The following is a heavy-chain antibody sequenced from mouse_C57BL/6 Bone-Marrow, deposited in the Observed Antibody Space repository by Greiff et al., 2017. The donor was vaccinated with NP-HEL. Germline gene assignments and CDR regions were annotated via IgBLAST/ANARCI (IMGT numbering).Heavy chain of an antibody. CDR3: ARRNSSGRLHYFDY. D-gene: IGHD3-1*01. V-gene: IGHV1-69*01. Sequence: QVQLQQPGAELVMPGASVKLSCKASGYTFTSYWMHWVEQRPGQGLEWIGEIDPSDSYTNYNQKFKGKSTLTVDKSSSTAYMQLSSLTSEDSAVYYCARRNSSGRLHYFDYWGQGTTLTVSS. CDR2: IDPSDSYT. J-gene: IGHJ2*01. CDR1: GYTFTSYW.